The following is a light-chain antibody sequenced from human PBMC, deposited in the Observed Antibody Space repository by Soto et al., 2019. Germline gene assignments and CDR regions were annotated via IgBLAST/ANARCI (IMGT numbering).Light chain of an antibody. J-gene: IGLJ2*01. CDR3: SSSVGSSTLV. Sequence: QSPLTQPASVSGSPGQSITISCTGTSSDIGSYNLVSWYQQHPGKVPKVIIYEARKRPPGVSNRFSGSKSGNTASLTISGLQAEDEADYYCSSSVGSSTLVFGGGTKLTVL. CDR2: EAR. CDR1: SSDIGSYNL. V-gene: IGLV2-23*01.